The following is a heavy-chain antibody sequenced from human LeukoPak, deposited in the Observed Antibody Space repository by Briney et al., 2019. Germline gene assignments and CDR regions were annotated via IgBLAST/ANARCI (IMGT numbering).Heavy chain of an antibody. CDR1: GGSLSSYF. V-gene: IGHV4-59*01. Sequence: KPSETLSLTCTVSGGSLSSYFWSWIRQPPGKGLEWIAYIYYSGSTNYNPSLKSRVTISVDTSKNQFSLKLSSATAADTAVYYCARQPSSWFTSFDSWGQGTLVTVSS. CDR2: IYYSGST. CDR3: ARQPSSWFTSFDS. D-gene: IGHD6-13*01. J-gene: IGHJ4*02.